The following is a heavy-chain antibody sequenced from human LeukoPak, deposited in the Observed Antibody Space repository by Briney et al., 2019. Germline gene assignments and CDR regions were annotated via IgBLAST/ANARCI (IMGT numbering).Heavy chain of an antibody. CDR3: AKILERELQYYYYGMDV. J-gene: IGHJ6*02. CDR1: GFTFNSYA. D-gene: IGHD5-24*01. Sequence: GGSLRLSCAASGFTFNSYAMIWVRQAPGKGLESISSISTTGDRTCYADSVKGRFAISRDNSKNTLYLQMSSLRAEDTAVYYCAKILERELQYYYYGMDVWGQGTSVTVSS. CDR2: ISTTGDRT. V-gene: IGHV3-23*01.